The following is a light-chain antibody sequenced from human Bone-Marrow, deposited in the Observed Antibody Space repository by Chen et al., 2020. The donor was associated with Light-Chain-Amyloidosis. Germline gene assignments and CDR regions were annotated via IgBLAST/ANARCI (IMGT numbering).Light chain of an antibody. CDR2: GSS. Sequence: ENVMTQSPGTLSLCPGEGANLSCRTSPTISSNYLTCYQQKFGQAHRLLIYGSSSRATGIPDRFTCSGSGTDFTLTINRLTPEDFAMYYCQQYVTSPLTFGAGTKVEIK. V-gene: IGKV3-20*01. CDR3: QQYVTSPLT. J-gene: IGKJ4*01. CDR1: PTISSNY.